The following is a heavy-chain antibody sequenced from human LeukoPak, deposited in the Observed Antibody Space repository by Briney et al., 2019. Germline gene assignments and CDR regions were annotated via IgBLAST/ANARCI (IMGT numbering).Heavy chain of an antibody. CDR2: IDHIGVT. CDR1: GASLTDYY. D-gene: IGHD1-1*01. Sequence: PSETLSLTCAVYGASLTDYYWSWIRQSPGKGLEWIGEIDHIGVTKYNPSLKGRVTISRDTSKNQFSLDLTSVTAADTALYYCATTSQLGSYNWFDPWGQGTLVTVSS. CDR3: ATTSQLGSYNWFDP. J-gene: IGHJ5*02. V-gene: IGHV4-34*01.